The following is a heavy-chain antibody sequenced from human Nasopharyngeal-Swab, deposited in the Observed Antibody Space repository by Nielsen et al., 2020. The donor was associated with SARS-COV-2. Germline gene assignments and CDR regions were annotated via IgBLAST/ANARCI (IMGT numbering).Heavy chain of an antibody. J-gene: IGHJ4*02. CDR1: GGSFSGYY. D-gene: IGHD6-19*01. Sequence: SETLSLTCAVYGGSFSGYYWSWIRQPPGKGLEWIGEINHSGSTNYNPSLKSRVTISVDTSKNQFSLKLSSVTAADTAVYYCARVARRYSSGWYYFDYWGQGTLVTVSS. CDR3: ARVARRYSSGWYYFDY. CDR2: INHSGST. V-gene: IGHV4-34*01.